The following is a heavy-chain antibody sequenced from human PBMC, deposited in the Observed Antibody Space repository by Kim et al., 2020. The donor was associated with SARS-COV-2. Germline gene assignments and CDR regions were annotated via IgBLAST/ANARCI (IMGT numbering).Heavy chain of an antibody. CDR1: GYTFTSYA. V-gene: IGHV7-4-1*02. D-gene: IGHD6-25*01. Sequence: ASVKVSCKASGYTFTSYAMNWVRQAPGQGLEWMGWINTNTGNPTYAQGFTGRFVFSLDTSVSTAYLQISSLKAEDTAVYYCARDIAAGGYYYYYYMDVWGKGTTVTVSS. J-gene: IGHJ6*03. CDR2: INTNTGNP. CDR3: ARDIAAGGYYYYYYMDV.